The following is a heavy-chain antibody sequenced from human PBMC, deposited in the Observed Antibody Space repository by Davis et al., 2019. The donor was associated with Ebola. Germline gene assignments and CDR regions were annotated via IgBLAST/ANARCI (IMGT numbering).Heavy chain of an antibody. J-gene: IGHJ4*02. V-gene: IGHV4-59*08. CDR1: GGSISGYY. CDR2: IYYSGST. CDR3: ARLAGGSYYSWAVDY. Sequence: SETLSLTCTVSGGSISGYYWNWIRQPPGGTLEWIGYIYYSGSTNYNPSLKSRVTISVDTSKNQFSLKLSSVTAADTAVYYCARLAGGSYYSWAVDYWGQGTLVTVSS. D-gene: IGHD1-26*01.